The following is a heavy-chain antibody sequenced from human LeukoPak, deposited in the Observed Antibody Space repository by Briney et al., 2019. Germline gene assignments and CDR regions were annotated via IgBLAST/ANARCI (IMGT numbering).Heavy chain of an antibody. D-gene: IGHD1-14*01. CDR1: GFTLSNYA. CDR3: AKPAKTDSADY. J-gene: IGHJ4*02. Sequence: GGSLRLSCAAYGFTLSNYAMNWVRQAPGKGLEWVSSINGSGDKTYYAASVKGRFSISRDNSKNTLYLQMNSLRAEDTAVYYCAKPAKTDSADYWGQGTLVTVSS. V-gene: IGHV3-23*01. CDR2: INGSGDKT.